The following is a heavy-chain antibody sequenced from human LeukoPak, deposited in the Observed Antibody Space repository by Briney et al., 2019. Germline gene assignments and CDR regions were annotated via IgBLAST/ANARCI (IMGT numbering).Heavy chain of an antibody. CDR3: ASPGYCSSTSCYTSDDAFDI. CDR2: ISSSSYI. Sequence: GGSLRLSCAASGFTFSSYWMNWVRQAPGKGLEWVSSISSSSYIYYADSVKGRFTISRDNAKNSLYLQMNSLRAEDTAVYYCASPGYCSSTSCYTSDDAFDIWGQGTMVTVSS. J-gene: IGHJ3*02. D-gene: IGHD2-2*02. V-gene: IGHV3-21*01. CDR1: GFTFSSYW.